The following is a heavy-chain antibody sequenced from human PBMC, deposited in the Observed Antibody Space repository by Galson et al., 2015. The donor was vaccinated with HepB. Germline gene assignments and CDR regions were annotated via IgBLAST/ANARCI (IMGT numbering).Heavy chain of an antibody. D-gene: IGHD1-1*01. CDR1: GFTFRTYW. CDR2: INPDGSDT. V-gene: IGHV3-7*03. J-gene: IGHJ4*02. CDR3: ARDYWNYGDY. Sequence: SLRLSCAASGFTFRTYWMSWARQAPEKGLEWVAKINPDGSDTYYVDSVKGRFTISRDNAKNSLFLQLNSLRAEDTAVNYCARDYWNYGDYWAQGTLVTVSS.